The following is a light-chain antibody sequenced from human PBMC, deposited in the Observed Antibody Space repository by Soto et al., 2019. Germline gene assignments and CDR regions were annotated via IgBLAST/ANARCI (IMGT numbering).Light chain of an antibody. CDR3: TSYVGNDIWV. CDR2: EVT. V-gene: IGLV2-8*01. J-gene: IGLJ3*02. CDR1: SSDVGAYNY. Sequence: QSALTQPPSASGSPGQSVTISFTGTSSDVGAYNYVSWYQQYPGKAPKLMIYEVTKRPSGVPDRFSGSKSGNTASLTVSGIQAEDEADYYCTSYVGNDIWVFGGGTKLTVL.